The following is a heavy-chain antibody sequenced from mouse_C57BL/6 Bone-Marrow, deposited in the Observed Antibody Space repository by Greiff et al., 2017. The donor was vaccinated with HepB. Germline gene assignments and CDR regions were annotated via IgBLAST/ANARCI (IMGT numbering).Heavy chain of an antibody. D-gene: IGHD1-1*01. CDR1: GFSLTSYG. CDR2: IWRGGSS. V-gene: IGHV2-5*01. J-gene: IGHJ3*01. Sequence: VQGVESGPGLVQPSQSLSITCTVSGFSLTSYGVHWVRQSPGKGLEWLGVIWRGGSSDYNAAFMSRLSITKDNSKSQVFFKMNSLQADDTAIYYCASLNHYYGSSYGFAYWGQGTLVTVSA. CDR3: ASLNHYYGSSYGFAY.